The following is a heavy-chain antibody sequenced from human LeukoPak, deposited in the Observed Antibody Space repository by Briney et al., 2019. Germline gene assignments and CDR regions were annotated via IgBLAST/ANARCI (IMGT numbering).Heavy chain of an antibody. V-gene: IGHV1-46*01. CDR2: INPSGGST. CDR1: GYTFTSYY. J-gene: IGHJ3*02. CDR3: AREPGGPYNAFDI. D-gene: IGHD4-23*01. Sequence: GASVKVSCKASGYTFTSYYMHWVRQAPGQGLEWMGIINPSGGSTSYAQKFQGRVTMTRDTSTSTAYMELRSLRSDDTAVYFCAREPGGPYNAFDIWGQGTTVTVSS.